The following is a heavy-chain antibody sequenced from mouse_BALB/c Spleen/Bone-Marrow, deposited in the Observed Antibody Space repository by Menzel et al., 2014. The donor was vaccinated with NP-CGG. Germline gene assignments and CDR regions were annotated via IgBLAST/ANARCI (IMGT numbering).Heavy chain of an antibody. D-gene: IGHD4-1*01. V-gene: IGHV5-6-4*01. Sequence: EVMLVESGGGLVKPGGSLKLSCAASGFTFSSYTMSWVRQTPEKRLEWVATISSGGSYTYYPDSVKGRFTISRDNAKNTLYLQMSSLKSEDTAMYYCTRLTGCGAMDYWGQGTSVTVSS. CDR2: ISSGGSYT. CDR3: TRLTGCGAMDY. CDR1: GFTFSSYT. J-gene: IGHJ4*01.